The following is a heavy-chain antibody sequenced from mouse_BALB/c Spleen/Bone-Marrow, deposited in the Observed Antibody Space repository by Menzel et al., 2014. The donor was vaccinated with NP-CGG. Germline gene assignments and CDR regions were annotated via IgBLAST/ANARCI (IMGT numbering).Heavy chain of an antibody. CDR2: INPSNGGT. Sequence: VQLQQSGAELVKPGASVKLSCKASGYTFTSYYMYWVKQRPGQGLEWFGEINPSNGGTNFNEKFKNKATLTVDKSSSTAYMQLSSLTSEDSAVYYCSRGRRDALDYWGQGTSVTVSS. V-gene: IGHV1S16*01. J-gene: IGHJ4*01. CDR3: SRGRRDALDY. CDR1: GYTFTSYY.